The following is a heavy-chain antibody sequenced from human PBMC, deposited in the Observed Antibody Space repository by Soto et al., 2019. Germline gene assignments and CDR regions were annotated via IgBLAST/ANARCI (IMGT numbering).Heavy chain of an antibody. V-gene: IGHV3-23*01. D-gene: IGHD2-2*01. Sequence: VGSLRLSCAASGFTLGRNGMGWVRQAPGKGLEWVSAISKSGETTYYADSVKGRFTISRDSSKNTLYLQMNSLRADDTAVYYCLKYCSSTTCYSYYAMDVWGQGTTVTVSS. CDR1: GFTLGRNG. CDR3: LKYCSSTTCYSYYAMDV. J-gene: IGHJ6*02. CDR2: ISKSGETT.